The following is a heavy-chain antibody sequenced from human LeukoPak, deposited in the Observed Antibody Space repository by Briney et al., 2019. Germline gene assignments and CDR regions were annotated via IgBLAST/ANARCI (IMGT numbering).Heavy chain of an antibody. Sequence: MPSETLSLTCAVYGGSFSGYYRSWIRQPPGKGLEWIGEINHSGSTNYNPSLKSRVTISVDTSKNQFSLKLSSVTAADTAVYYCARRKVNIVVVPAAPFDYWGQGTLVTVSS. D-gene: IGHD2-2*01. J-gene: IGHJ4*02. CDR1: GGSFSGYY. CDR2: INHSGST. CDR3: ARRKVNIVVVPAAPFDY. V-gene: IGHV4-34*01.